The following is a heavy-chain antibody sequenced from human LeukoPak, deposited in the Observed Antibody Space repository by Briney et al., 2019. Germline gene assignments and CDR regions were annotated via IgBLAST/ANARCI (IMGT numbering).Heavy chain of an antibody. J-gene: IGHJ4*02. CDR1: GFTFGDYG. V-gene: IGHV3-20*04. Sequence: RTGGSLRLSCAASGFTFGDYGMSWVRQAPGKGLEWVSGINWNGGSTGYADSVKGRFTISRDNAKNSLYLQMNSLRAEDTALYYCARVGYDSSGYLYYFDYWGQGTLVTVSS. CDR2: INWNGGST. D-gene: IGHD3-22*01. CDR3: ARVGYDSSGYLYYFDY.